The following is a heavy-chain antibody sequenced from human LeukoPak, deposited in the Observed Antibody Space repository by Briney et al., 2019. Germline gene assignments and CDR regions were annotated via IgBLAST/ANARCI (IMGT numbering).Heavy chain of an antibody. D-gene: IGHD6-13*01. V-gene: IGHV4-34*01. Sequence: SETLSLTCAVYGGSFSGYYWSWIRQPPGKGLEWIGEINHSGSTNYNPSLKSRVTISVDTSKNQFSLKLSSVTAADTAVYYCARGGIAALGNWFDPWGQGTLVTVSS. CDR2: INHSGST. CDR1: GGSFSGYY. J-gene: IGHJ5*02. CDR3: ARGGIAALGNWFDP.